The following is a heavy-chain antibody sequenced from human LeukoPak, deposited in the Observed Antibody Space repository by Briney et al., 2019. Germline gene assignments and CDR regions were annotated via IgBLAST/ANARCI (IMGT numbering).Heavy chain of an antibody. CDR3: TRAQGDWFDP. Sequence: GGSLRLSXTASGFTFGDYAMSWVRQAPGKGLEWVGFIRSKAYGGTTEYAASVKGRFTISRDDSKSIAYLQMNSLKTEDTAVYYCTRAQGDWFDPWGQGTLVTVSS. J-gene: IGHJ5*02. CDR2: IRSKAYGGTT. CDR1: GFTFGDYA. V-gene: IGHV3-49*04.